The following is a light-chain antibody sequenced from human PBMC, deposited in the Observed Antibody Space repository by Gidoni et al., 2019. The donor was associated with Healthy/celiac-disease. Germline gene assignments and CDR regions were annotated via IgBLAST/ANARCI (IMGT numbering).Light chain of an antibody. CDR1: QSISSY. V-gene: IGKV1-39*01. Sequence: DIQMTQSPSSLSAAVADRVTIPCRASQSISSYLNWYQQKPGKAPKLLIYAASSLQSGVPSRFSGSGSGTDFTLTISSLQPEDFATYYCKQSYSTPYTFGQGTKLEIK. J-gene: IGKJ2*01. CDR3: KQSYSTPYT. CDR2: AAS.